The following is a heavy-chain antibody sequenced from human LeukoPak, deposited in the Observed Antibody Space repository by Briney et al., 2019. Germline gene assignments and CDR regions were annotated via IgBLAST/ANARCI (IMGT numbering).Heavy chain of an antibody. V-gene: IGHV5-51*01. J-gene: IGHJ3*02. Sequence: GESPKIPCKGSGYRFPNYWIGRVRQIPGKGLEWMRIIYPGDSDTTFQPPFQGQVTISADKSISTAYLQWSSLKASDTAMYYCARSRAEKVPVWGSYRHHDAFDIWGQGTRVTVSP. D-gene: IGHD3-16*02. CDR3: ARSRAEKVPVWGSYRHHDAFDI. CDR2: IYPGDSDT. CDR1: GYRFPNYW.